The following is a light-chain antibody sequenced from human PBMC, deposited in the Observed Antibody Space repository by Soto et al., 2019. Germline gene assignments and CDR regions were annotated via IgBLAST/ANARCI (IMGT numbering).Light chain of an antibody. CDR2: DAS. J-gene: IGKJ2*01. CDR1: QSIRYW. V-gene: IGKV1-5*01. CDR3: QQYHGFPYT. Sequence: DIQMTQSPSTLSASVGDRVTITCRASQSIRYWLAWHQQKPGKAPQVLIYDASTLQNGVPSRFSGSGFGTEFTLNISSLQPDDFANYYCQQYHGFPYTFGQGTKVEIK.